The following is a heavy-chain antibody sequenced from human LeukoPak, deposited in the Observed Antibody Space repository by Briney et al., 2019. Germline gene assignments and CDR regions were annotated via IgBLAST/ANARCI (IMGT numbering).Heavy chain of an antibody. CDR1: GGSFSNYY. Sequence: SETLSLTCTVSGGSFSNYYWSWIRQLPGTGLEWIGYIYYSGSTNYNPSLKSRVTISVDTSKNQFSLNLSSVTAADTAVYYCARHPTALVSYGFDPWGQGTLVTVSS. D-gene: IGHD5-18*01. CDR3: ARHPTALVSYGFDP. CDR2: IYYSGST. V-gene: IGHV4-59*08. J-gene: IGHJ5*02.